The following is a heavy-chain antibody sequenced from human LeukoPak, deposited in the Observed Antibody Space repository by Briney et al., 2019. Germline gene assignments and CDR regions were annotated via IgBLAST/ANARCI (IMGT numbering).Heavy chain of an antibody. Sequence: SETLSLTCTVSGGSISSSSYYWSWIRQPPGKGLEWIGEINHSGSTNYNPSLKSRVTISVDTSKNQFSLKLSSVTAADTAVYYCARDPVFDYWGQGTLVTVSS. V-gene: IGHV4-39*07. CDR3: ARDPVFDY. CDR1: GGSISSSSYY. CDR2: INHSGST. J-gene: IGHJ4*02.